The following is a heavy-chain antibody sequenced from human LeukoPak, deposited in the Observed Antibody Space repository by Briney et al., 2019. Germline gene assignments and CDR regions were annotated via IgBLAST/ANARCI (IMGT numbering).Heavy chain of an antibody. D-gene: IGHD3-3*01. CDR2: IIPIFGTA. V-gene: IGHV1-69*13. CDR1: GGTFSSYA. CDR3: ARVEDYYYYMDV. J-gene: IGHJ6*03. Sequence: SVKVSCKASGGTFSSYAISWVRQAPGQGLGWMGGIIPIFGTANYAQKFQGRVTITADESTSTAYMELSSLRSEDTAVYYCARVEDYYYYMDVWGKGTTVTISS.